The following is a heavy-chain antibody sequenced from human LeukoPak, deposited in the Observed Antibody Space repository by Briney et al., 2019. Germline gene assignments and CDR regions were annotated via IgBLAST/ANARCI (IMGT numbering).Heavy chain of an antibody. CDR2: IYYSGST. V-gene: IGHV4-30-4*01. D-gene: IGHD3-16*01. CDR1: GGSISSGDYY. J-gene: IGHJ3*02. CDR3: ARTRLGAFDI. Sequence: SETLSLTCTVSGGSISSGDYYWSWIRQPPGKGLEWIGYIYYSGSTYYNPSLKSRVTISVDTFKNQFSLKLSSVTAADTAVYYCARTRLGAFDIWGQGTMVTVSS.